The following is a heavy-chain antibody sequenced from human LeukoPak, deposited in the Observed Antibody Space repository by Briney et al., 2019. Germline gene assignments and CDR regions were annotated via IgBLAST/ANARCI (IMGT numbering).Heavy chain of an antibody. J-gene: IGHJ4*02. CDR1: GFTFSSYG. CDR2: ISYDGSNK. Sequence: PGRSLRLSCAASGFTFSSYGMHWVRQAPGKGLEWVAVISYDGSNKYYADSVKGRFTISRDNSKNTLYLQMNSLRAEDTAVYYCAKAAPTYYCDSSGYYPGDYWGQGTLVTVSS. CDR3: AKAAPTYYCDSSGYYPGDY. V-gene: IGHV3-30*18. D-gene: IGHD3-22*01.